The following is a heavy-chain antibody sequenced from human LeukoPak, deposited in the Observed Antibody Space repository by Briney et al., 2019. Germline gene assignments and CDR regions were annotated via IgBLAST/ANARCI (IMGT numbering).Heavy chain of an antibody. V-gene: IGHV4-59*01. D-gene: IGHD3-3*01. J-gene: IGHJ4*02. CDR2: IYYSGST. Sequence: SETLSLTCTVSGGSISSYYWSWIRQPPGKGLEWIGYIYYSGSTNYNPSLKSRVTISVDTSKNQFSLKLSSVTAADPAVYYCARDRSEFDYWGQGTLVTVSS. CDR3: ARDRSEFDY. CDR1: GGSISSYY.